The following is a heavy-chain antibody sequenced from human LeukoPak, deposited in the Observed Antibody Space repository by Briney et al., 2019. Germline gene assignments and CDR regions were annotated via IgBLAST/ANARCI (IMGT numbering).Heavy chain of an antibody. Sequence: PSETLSLTCAVYGGSFSGYYWSWIRQPPGKGLEWIGEINHSGSTNYNPSLKSRVTISVDTSKNQFSLKLSSVTAADTAVYYCARGRATRNYYDSSGYYGDFDYWGQGTLVTVSP. V-gene: IGHV4-34*01. J-gene: IGHJ4*02. D-gene: IGHD3-22*01. CDR1: GGSFSGYY. CDR3: ARGRATRNYYDSSGYYGDFDY. CDR2: INHSGST.